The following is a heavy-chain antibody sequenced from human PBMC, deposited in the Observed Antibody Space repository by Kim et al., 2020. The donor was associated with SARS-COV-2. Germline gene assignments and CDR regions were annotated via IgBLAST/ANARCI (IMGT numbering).Heavy chain of an antibody. Sequence: GGTYYADSGKGRFTISRDNSKNTLYLQMNSLRAEDTAVYYCAKVSVTTGYWGQGTLVTVSS. V-gene: IGHV3-23*01. D-gene: IGHD4-17*01. CDR3: AKVSVTTGY. CDR2: GGT. J-gene: IGHJ4*02.